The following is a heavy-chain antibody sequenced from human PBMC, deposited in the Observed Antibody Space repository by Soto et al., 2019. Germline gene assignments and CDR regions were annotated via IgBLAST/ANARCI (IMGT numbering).Heavy chain of an antibody. CDR1: GGSISSYY. J-gene: IGHJ4*02. Sequence: SETLSLTCTVSGGSISSYYWGWIRQPPGKGLEWIGSIYYSGSTYYNPSLKSRVTISVDTSKDQFSLKLSSVTAADTAVYYCANDTAMVTFDYWGQGTLVTVSS. CDR2: IYYSGST. D-gene: IGHD5-18*01. CDR3: ANDTAMVTFDY. V-gene: IGHV4-39*01.